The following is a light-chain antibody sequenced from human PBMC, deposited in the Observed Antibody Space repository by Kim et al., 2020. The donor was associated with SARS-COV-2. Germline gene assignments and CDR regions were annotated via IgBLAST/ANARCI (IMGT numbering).Light chain of an antibody. CDR1: SSNIGAGYD. J-gene: IGLJ1*01. CDR3: QSYDCSLSGYV. CDR2: GNS. V-gene: IGLV1-40*01. Sequence: QRVTISCTGSSSNIGAGYDVHWYQQLPGTAPKLLIYGNSNRPSGVPDRFSGSKSGTSASLAITGLQAEDEADYYCQSYDCSLSGYVFGTGTKVTVL.